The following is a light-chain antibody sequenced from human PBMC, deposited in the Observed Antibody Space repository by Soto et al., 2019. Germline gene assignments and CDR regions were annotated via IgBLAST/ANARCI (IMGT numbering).Light chain of an antibody. CDR1: QSLDYN. CDR2: GAS. Sequence: EIVMTQSPATLSVSLGERATLSCRAGQSLDYNLAWYKHQPGQAPRLLIYGASARATGVPARFSGSGSGTDFTLTIRGLEPEDSAVDYCQQFDDSVTFGQGTRLEIK. CDR3: QQFDDSVT. V-gene: IGKV3-15*01. J-gene: IGKJ5*01.